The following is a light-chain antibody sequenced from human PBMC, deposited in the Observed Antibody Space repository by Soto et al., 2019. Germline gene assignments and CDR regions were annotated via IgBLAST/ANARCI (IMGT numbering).Light chain of an antibody. CDR1: QSVSSY. CDR3: QQRSNWT. CDR2: DAS. V-gene: IGKV3-11*01. Sequence: EIVLTQSPATLSLSPGERATLSCRASQSVSSYLAWYQQKPGQAPRLLIYDASNRATGIPARFSGSGSGTDFTLTISSLEPEDFVVYYCQQRSNWTFGQGTKVDIK. J-gene: IGKJ1*01.